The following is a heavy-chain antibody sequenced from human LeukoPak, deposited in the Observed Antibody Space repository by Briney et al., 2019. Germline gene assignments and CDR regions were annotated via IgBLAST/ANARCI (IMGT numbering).Heavy chain of an antibody. J-gene: IGHJ4*02. CDR3: ARMRDDYGDYVVLDY. CDR1: GGTFSSYA. CDR2: IIPIFGTA. Sequence: SVKVSCKASGGTFSSYAISWVRQAPGQGLEWMGGIIPIFGTANYAQKFQGRVTITADKSTSTAHMELSSLRSEDTAVYYCARMRDDYGDYVVLDYWGQGTLVTVSS. V-gene: IGHV1-69*06. D-gene: IGHD4-17*01.